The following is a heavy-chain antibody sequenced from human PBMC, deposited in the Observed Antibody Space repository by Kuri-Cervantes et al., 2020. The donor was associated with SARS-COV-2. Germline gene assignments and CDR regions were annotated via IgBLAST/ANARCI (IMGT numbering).Heavy chain of an antibody. Sequence: SETLSLTCTVSGDSMNSGDFYWTWIRQPPGKGLEGIGSIDYSGSTSYNPSLRSRVTISVDTSKNQFSLKLTSVTAADTAFYYCARHDYGDYGLHCFDPWGQGTLVTVSS. V-gene: IGHV4-39*01. J-gene: IGHJ5*02. CDR2: IDYSGST. CDR3: ARHDYGDYGLHCFDP. CDR1: GDSMNSGDFY. D-gene: IGHD4-17*01.